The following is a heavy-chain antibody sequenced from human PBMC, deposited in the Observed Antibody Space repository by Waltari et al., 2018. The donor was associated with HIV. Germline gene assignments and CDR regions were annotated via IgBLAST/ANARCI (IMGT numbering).Heavy chain of an antibody. Sequence: QVQLVQSGAEVKQPGASVKVSCKASGYIFNHYDINWVRQATGQGLEWMGWMNPNSRNTGYAQKFQGRVTMTRDTSITTAYMELSSLKSEDTAVYYCARAVNAVGAPHWFAPWGQGTLVTVSS. D-gene: IGHD1-26*01. CDR2: MNPNSRNT. CDR1: GYIFNHYD. V-gene: IGHV1-8*01. J-gene: IGHJ5*02. CDR3: ARAVNAVGAPHWFAP.